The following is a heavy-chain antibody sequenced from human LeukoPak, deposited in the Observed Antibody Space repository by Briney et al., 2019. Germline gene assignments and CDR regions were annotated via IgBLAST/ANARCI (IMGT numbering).Heavy chain of an antibody. Sequence: GASVKVSCKASGYTFTGYYMHWVRQAPGQGLEWMGWINPNSGGTNYAQKLQGRVTMTTDTSTSTAYMELRSLRSDDTAVYYCARVHYYDSSGYYVLDWFDPWGQGTLVTVSS. D-gene: IGHD3-22*01. CDR2: INPNSGGT. J-gene: IGHJ5*02. V-gene: IGHV1-2*02. CDR1: GYTFTGYY. CDR3: ARVHYYDSSGYYVLDWFDP.